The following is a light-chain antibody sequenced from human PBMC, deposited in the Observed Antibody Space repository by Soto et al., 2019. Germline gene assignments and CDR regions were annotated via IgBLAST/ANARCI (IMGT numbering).Light chain of an antibody. CDR3: SSYGASSTL. J-gene: IGLJ2*01. Sequence: QSALTQPASLSGSPGQSITISCTGTSSDIGSYNYISWYQQLPGKAPKLMIFDVSYRPSGISDRFSGSKSGNTASLTISGLQPEDEADYYCSSYGASSTLFGGGTKLTVL. CDR1: SSDIGSYNY. CDR2: DVS. V-gene: IGLV2-14*03.